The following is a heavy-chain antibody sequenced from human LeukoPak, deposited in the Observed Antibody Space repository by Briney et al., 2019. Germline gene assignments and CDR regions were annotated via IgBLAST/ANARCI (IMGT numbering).Heavy chain of an antibody. Sequence: ASLKVSCKASNYTFSNSGISWVRQAPVQRLERMGWISAYNGNTHYVQKLQGRVTMTTDTSTSTAYMELKSLTSDDTAVYYCARDQSGSPNWFDPWGQGTLVTVSS. CDR1: NYTFSNSG. D-gene: IGHD1-26*01. CDR2: ISAYNGNT. V-gene: IGHV1-18*01. J-gene: IGHJ5*02. CDR3: ARDQSGSPNWFDP.